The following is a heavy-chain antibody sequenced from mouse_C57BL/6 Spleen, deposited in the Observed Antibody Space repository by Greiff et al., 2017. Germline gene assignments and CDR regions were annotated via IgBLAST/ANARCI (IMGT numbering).Heavy chain of an antibody. V-gene: IGHV1-53*01. Sequence: VQLQQPGTELVKPAASVKLSCTASGYTFTSYWMHWVKQRPGQGLEWIGNINPSNGGTNYNEKFKSKATMTVDKSSSTAYMQLSSLTSEDSAVYYCARGITTVVATDYFDYWGQGTTLTVSS. CDR1: GYTFTSYW. CDR3: ARGITTVVATDYFDY. CDR2: INPSNGGT. J-gene: IGHJ2*01. D-gene: IGHD1-1*01.